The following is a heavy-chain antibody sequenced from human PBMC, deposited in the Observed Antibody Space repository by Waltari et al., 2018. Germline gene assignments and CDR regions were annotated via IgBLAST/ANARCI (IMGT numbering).Heavy chain of an antibody. Sequence: QVQLEESGGGLVKPGGSLSLSCAASGFTFSDFHMTWIRQAAGKGLEWVSYISSHSSNIYYADSVKGRFTVSRDNAKNFLYLQMNSLRADDTARYYCARGRFSSGSDYWGQGTQVTVSS. CDR1: GFTFSDFH. CDR3: ARGRFSSGSDY. CDR2: ISSHSSNI. D-gene: IGHD6-19*01. J-gene: IGHJ4*02. V-gene: IGHV3-11*01.